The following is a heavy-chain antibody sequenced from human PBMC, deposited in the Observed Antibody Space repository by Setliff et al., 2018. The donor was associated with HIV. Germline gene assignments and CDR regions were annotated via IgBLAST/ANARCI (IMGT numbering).Heavy chain of an antibody. D-gene: IGHD6-6*01. CDR3: ARWYGFHSSSSVLGF. CDR2: VNPRGGST. Sequence: ASVKVSCKASGYTFISYYMHWVRQAPGQGLEWMGIVNPRGGSTSYAQRFQGRVTMTRDTSTSTVYMELSSLRSEDTAVYYCARWYGFHSSSSVLGFWGQGTLVTVSS. V-gene: IGHV1-46*01. CDR1: GYTFISYY. J-gene: IGHJ4*02.